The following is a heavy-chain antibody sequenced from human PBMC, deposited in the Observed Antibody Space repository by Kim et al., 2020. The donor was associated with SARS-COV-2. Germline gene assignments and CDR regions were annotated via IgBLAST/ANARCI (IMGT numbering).Heavy chain of an antibody. CDR2: LYYSGST. J-gene: IGHJ4*02. V-gene: IGHV4-39*01. D-gene: IGHD2-21*01. Sequence: SETLSLTCTVSGGAISSSGYYWGWIRQPPGKGLEWIGSLYYSGSTYYNPSLKSRVTISVDTYKNQFSLKLSSVTAADTAVYYCARWGDRGNVWWSKYYFGYWGQGTLVTVSS. CDR1: GGAISSSGYY. CDR3: ARWGDRGNVWWSKYYFGY.